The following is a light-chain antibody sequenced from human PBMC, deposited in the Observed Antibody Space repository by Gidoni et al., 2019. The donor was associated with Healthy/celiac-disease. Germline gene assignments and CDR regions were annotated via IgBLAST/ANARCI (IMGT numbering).Light chain of an antibody. J-gene: IGKJ2*03. V-gene: IGKV3-15*01. Sequence: EIVMTQSPATLSVSPGERATLSCRASQSVSSNVAWYQQKPGQAPRLLIYGASTRATGIPARFSGSGSGTEFTLTISSLQSEDFAVYYCQQYNNWPPRYSFXQXTKLEIK. CDR3: QQYNNWPPRYS. CDR1: QSVSSN. CDR2: GAS.